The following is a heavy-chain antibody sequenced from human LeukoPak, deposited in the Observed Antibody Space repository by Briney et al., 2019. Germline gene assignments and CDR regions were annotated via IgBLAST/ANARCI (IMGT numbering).Heavy chain of an antibody. CDR2: MNPNSGNT. D-gene: IGHD2-2*02. CDR3: ATYCSSTSCYNNYYYYYMDV. CDR1: GYTFTSNY. J-gene: IGHJ6*03. Sequence: ASVKVSCKAFGYTFTSNYMHWVRQATGQGLEWTGWMNPNSGNTGYAQKFQGRVTMTRNTSISTAYMELSSLRSEDTAVYYCATYCSSTSCYNNYYYYYMDVWGKGTTVTVSS. V-gene: IGHV1-8*02.